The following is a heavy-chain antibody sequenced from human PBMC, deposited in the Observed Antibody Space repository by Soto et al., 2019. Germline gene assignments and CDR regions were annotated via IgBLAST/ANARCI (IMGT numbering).Heavy chain of an antibody. V-gene: IGHV2-5*01. CDR3: ENLPPFADYNLDF. CDR1: GFSLSTGGVG. CDR2: IYWNGET. J-gene: IGHJ4*02. D-gene: IGHD1-20*01. Sequence: QITLKESGPTLVKPTQTLTLTCNFSGFSLSTGGVGVSWVRQPPGKALEWLTLIYWNGETRTSPSLENRLTVTKDSSKNQVALTMTNMDPVDTATYYCENLPPFADYNLDFWGQGIRVTVSS.